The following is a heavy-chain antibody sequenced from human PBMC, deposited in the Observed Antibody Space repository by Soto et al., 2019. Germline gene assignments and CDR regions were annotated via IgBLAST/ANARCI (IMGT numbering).Heavy chain of an antibody. Sequence: HPGGSLRLSCAASGFTFSSYAMSWVRQAPGKGLEWVSAISGSGGSTYYADSVKGRFTISRDNSKNTLYLQMNSLRAEDTAVYYCAKDGPRVVAAFYYYYGMDVWGQGTTVTVS. CDR3: AKDGPRVVAAFYYYYGMDV. V-gene: IGHV3-23*01. CDR1: GFTFSSYA. D-gene: IGHD2-15*01. CDR2: ISGSGGST. J-gene: IGHJ6*02.